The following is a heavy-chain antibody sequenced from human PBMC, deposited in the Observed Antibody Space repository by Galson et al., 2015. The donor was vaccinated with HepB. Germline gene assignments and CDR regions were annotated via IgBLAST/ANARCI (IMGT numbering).Heavy chain of an antibody. Sequence: SVKVSCKASGYTFTGYYMHWVRQAPGQGLEWMGRINPNSGGTNYAQKFQGRVTMTRDTSISTAYMELSRLRSDDTAVYDCARGVVVAATYYFDYWVQGTLVTVSS. V-gene: IGHV1-2*06. CDR3: ARGVVVAATYYFDY. CDR2: INPNSGGT. D-gene: IGHD2-15*01. CDR1: GYTFTGYY. J-gene: IGHJ4*02.